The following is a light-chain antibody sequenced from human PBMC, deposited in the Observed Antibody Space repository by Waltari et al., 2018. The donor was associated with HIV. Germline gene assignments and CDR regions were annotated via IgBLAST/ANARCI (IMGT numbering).Light chain of an antibody. CDR2: SNN. J-gene: IGLJ3*02. Sequence: QPVLTQLPSMSGTPGQTVTISCSGSNSNIGSSSMYWYQHLQGTTPRLLIYSNNERPSGVPDRFSGSKSGTSASLTISGLRSEDEADYYCSTWDESQSFQVFGGGTKVTVL. CDR3: STWDESQSFQV. V-gene: IGLV1-47*01. CDR1: NSNIGSSS.